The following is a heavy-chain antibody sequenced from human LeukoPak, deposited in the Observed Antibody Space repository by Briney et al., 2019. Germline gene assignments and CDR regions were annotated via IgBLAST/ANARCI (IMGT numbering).Heavy chain of an antibody. J-gene: IGHJ4*02. CDR2: INPNSSFT. CDR3: ARLADCSSSSCRSFDY. V-gene: IGHV1-2*02. CDR1: GYPFTGYY. Sequence: GASVKVSCKASGYPFTGYYLHWVRQAPGQGLEWVGWINPNSSFTNYAQKFQGRVTMTRDTSISTAYMELSRLRSDDTAVYYCARLADCSSSSCRSFDYWGQGTLVTVSS. D-gene: IGHD2-2*01.